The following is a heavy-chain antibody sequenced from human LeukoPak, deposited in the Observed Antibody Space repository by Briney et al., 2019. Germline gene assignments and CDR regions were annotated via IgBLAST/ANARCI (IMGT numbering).Heavy chain of an antibody. CDR1: GFRFSNSW. CDR3: ARGADHGGSYYPD. V-gene: IGHV3-74*01. J-gene: IGHJ4*02. CDR2: MKTDGTRI. D-gene: IGHD3-10*01. Sequence: GGSLRLSCAASGFRFSNSWMYWVRQGPGKGPVWVSRMKTDGTRIEYADSVKGRFTIPRDNAKNTLFLQMSSLRVEDTAVYYCARGADHGGSYYPDWGQGTRVTVSS.